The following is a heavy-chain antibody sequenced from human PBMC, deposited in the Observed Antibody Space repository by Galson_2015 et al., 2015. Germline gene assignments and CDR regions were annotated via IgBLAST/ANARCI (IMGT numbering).Heavy chain of an antibody. Sequence: SLRLSCAASAFAFSIYEMNWIRQAPGKGLEWVSYITSTGDTTYYADSVKGRFTVSRDNAKSSLYLEINSPRPEDTALYYCAKDAAAYGDYVVWYFDLWGRGTPVTVSS. CDR3: AKDAAAYGDYVVWYFDL. CDR1: AFAFSIYE. D-gene: IGHD4-17*01. CDR2: ITSTGDTT. J-gene: IGHJ2*01. V-gene: IGHV3-48*03.